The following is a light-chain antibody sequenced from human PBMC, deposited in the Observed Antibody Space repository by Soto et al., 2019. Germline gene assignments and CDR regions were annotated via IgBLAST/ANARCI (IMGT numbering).Light chain of an antibody. Sequence: EIVLTQSPCTLSLSLGDRATLSCRASQSVRSSYLAWYQQKPGQAPRLLIYGASIRATGIPDRFGGSGSGTDFTLTISRLEPEDFAVYYCHQYGRSPRTFGQGTKVDIK. CDR1: QSVRSSY. V-gene: IGKV3-20*01. CDR2: GAS. CDR3: HQYGRSPRT. J-gene: IGKJ1*01.